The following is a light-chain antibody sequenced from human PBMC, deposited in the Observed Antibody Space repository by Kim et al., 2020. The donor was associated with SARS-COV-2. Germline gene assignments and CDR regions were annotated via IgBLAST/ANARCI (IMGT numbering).Light chain of an antibody. CDR3: GPWDSSLSAVV. J-gene: IGLJ2*01. CDR1: SSNIGNNY. Sequence: QSVLTQPPSVSAAPGQKVTISCSGSSSNIGNNYVSWYQQLPGTAPKLLIYDNNKRPPGIPDRFSGSKSGTSATLGITGLQTGDEADYYCGPWDSSLSAVVFGGGTQLTVL. CDR2: DNN. V-gene: IGLV1-51*01.